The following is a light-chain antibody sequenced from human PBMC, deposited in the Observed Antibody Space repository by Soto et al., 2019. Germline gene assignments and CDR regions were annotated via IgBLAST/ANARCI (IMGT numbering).Light chain of an antibody. Sequence: DIVMTQSPDSLAVSLGERATINSKSSQNVLNTSKNKNSLAWYQKKPGQPPKLLFSWASSRESGVPDRFSGSGSGTDFSLSISSLQPEHVAIYYCQQYYASPPTFGQGTKVEIK. CDR2: WAS. V-gene: IGKV4-1*01. J-gene: IGKJ1*01. CDR1: QNVLNTSKNKNS. CDR3: QQYYASPPT.